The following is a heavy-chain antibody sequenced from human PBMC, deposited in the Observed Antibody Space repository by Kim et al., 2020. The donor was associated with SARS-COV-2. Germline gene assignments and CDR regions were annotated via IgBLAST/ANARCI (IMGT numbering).Heavy chain of an antibody. CDR2: IIPIFGTA. V-gene: IGHV1-69*13. D-gene: IGHD5-12*01. J-gene: IGHJ6*02. CDR3: ARRPVGDGYNSLFGFYGMDV. Sequence: SVKVSCKASGGTFSSYAISWVRQAPGQGLEWMGGIIPIFGTANYAQKFQGRVTITADESTSTAYMELSSLRSEDTAVYYCARRPVGDGYNSLFGFYGMDVWGQGTTVTVSS. CDR1: GGTFSSYA.